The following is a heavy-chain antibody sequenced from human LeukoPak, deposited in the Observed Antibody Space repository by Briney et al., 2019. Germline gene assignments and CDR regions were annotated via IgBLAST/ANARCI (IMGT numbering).Heavy chain of an antibody. V-gene: IGHV4-59*08. CDR3: ARLCSSTSCYVSFDI. Sequence: SETLSLTCTVSGGSISSSHWSWIRQPPGKGLEWIGYISYSGSTNYNPSLRSRVTISKDTFKDQFSLKLSSVTAADTAVYYCARLCSSTSCYVSFDIWGQGTMVTVSS. J-gene: IGHJ3*02. D-gene: IGHD2-2*01. CDR2: ISYSGST. CDR1: GGSISSSH.